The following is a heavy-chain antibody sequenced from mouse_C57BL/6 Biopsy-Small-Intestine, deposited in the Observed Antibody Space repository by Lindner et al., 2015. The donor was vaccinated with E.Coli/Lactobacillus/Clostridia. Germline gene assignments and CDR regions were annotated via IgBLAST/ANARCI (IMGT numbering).Heavy chain of an antibody. CDR2: IYPYNGLS. D-gene: IGHD3-1*01. J-gene: IGHJ1*03. Sequence: VQLQESGPELVKPGASVKISCKASGYSFTGYYMHWVKQSHGNILDWIGYIYPYNGLSSYNQIFKGKATLTVDKSSSTAYMELRSLTSEDSAVYYCARSGGREGYFDVWGTGTTVTVSS. V-gene: IGHV1-31*01. CDR1: GYSFTGYY. CDR3: ARSGGREGYFDV.